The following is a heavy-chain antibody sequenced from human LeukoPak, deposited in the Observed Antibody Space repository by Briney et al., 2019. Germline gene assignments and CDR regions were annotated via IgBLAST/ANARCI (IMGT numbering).Heavy chain of an antibody. Sequence: SETLSLTCTVSGGSISSYYPSWIRQPPGKGLEWIGYIYYSGTTNYNPSLKSRVTISVDTSKNQFSLKLSSVTAADTAVYYCARGVYIAAAQNGYWGQGTLVTVSS. J-gene: IGHJ4*02. V-gene: IGHV4-59*01. CDR2: IYYSGTT. D-gene: IGHD6-13*01. CDR3: ARGVYIAAAQNGY. CDR1: GGSISSYY.